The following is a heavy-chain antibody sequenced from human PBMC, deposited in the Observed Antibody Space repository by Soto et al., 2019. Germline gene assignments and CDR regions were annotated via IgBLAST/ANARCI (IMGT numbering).Heavy chain of an antibody. CDR3: ARDPEKYSGPALGIDY. CDR2: IGGSSKSK. J-gene: IGHJ4*02. D-gene: IGHD5-12*01. V-gene: IGHV3-48*03. Sequence: PGGSLRLSCAASGCIFSHYEMNWVRQAPGQRLEWVAYIGGSSKSKSYADSVKGRFTISRDNAKNSLFLQMNSLRADDTAVYYCARDPEKYSGPALGIDYWGKGPLVTVS. CDR1: GCIFSHYE.